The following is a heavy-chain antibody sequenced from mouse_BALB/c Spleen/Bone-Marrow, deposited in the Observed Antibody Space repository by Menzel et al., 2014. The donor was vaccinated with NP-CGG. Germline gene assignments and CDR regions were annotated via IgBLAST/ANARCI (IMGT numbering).Heavy chain of an antibody. J-gene: IGHJ2*01. Sequence: SGAELVKPGASVKLSCKASGYTFTSYWMHWVKQRPGQGLEWIGEINPSNGRTNYNEKFKSKATLTVDKSSSTAYMQLSSLTSGDSAVYYCALYYYGSLDYWGQGTTLTVSS. D-gene: IGHD1-1*01. V-gene: IGHV1S81*02. CDR2: INPSNGRT. CDR3: ALYYYGSLDY. CDR1: GYTFTSYW.